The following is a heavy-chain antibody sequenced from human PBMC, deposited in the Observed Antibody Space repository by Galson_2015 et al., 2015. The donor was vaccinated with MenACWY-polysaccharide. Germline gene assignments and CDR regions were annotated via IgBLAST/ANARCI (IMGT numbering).Heavy chain of an antibody. CDR3: ARDRCSGGSCYTIEN. D-gene: IGHD2-15*01. V-gene: IGHV3-30-3*01. Sequence: SLRLSCAASGFTFSSYAMHWVRQAPGKGLEWVAVISYHGSNKYCAESVKGRFTISRDNSKNTLYLQTNSLRADDTAVYYCARDRCSGGSCYTIENWGQGTLVTVSS. J-gene: IGHJ4*02. CDR2: ISYHGSNK. CDR1: GFTFSSYA.